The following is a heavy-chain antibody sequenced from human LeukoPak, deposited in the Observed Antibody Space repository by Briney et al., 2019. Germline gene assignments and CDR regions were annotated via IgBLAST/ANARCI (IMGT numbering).Heavy chain of an antibody. J-gene: IGHJ4*02. CDR1: GGSFSGYY. Sequence: SETLSLTCAVYGGSFSGYYWSWIRQPPGKGLEWIGEINHSGSTNYNPSLKSRVTISVDTSKNQFSLKLSSVTAADTAVYYCARYSSGYRDYFDYWGQGTLVTVSS. CDR3: ARYSSGYRDYFDY. CDR2: INHSGST. D-gene: IGHD3-22*01. V-gene: IGHV4-34*01.